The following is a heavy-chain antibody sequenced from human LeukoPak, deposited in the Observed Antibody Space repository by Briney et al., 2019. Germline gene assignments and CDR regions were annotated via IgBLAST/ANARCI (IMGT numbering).Heavy chain of an antibody. D-gene: IGHD4-17*01. CDR2: ISAYNGNT. CDR3: ARWAFWGGPFWEYGDYGDAFDI. V-gene: IGHV1-18*01. J-gene: IGHJ3*02. CDR1: GYTFTSYG. Sequence: GASVKVSCKASGYTFTSYGISWVRQAPGQGLEWMGCISAYNGNTNYAQKLQGRVTMTTDTSTSTAYMELRSLRSDDTAVYYCARWAFWGGPFWEYGDYGDAFDIWGQGTMVTVSS.